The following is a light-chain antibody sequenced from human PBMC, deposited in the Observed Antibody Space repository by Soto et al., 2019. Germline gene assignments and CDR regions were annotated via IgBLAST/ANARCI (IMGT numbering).Light chain of an antibody. V-gene: IGKV1-39*01. CDR3: QQTYSSSWT. CDR1: QTISNS. CDR2: GTS. Sequence: DIQLTQSPSPLSASVGDRITITCRASQTISNSLNWYQQKPGKAPNLLIYGTSNLQSGVPSRFSGSGSGTGFTLTISSLQPEDFATYYCQQTYSSSWTFGQGTKVEI. J-gene: IGKJ1*01.